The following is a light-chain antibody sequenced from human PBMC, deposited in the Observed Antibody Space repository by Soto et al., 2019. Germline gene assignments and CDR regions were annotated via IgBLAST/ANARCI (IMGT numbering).Light chain of an antibody. CDR3: AAWDNSLNGVV. CDR1: SSNIGSNP. CDR2: SNN. Sequence: QSVLTQPPSASGTPGQRVTISCSGSSSNIGSNPVNWYQQLPGTAPKLLIYSNNQRPSGIPDRFSGSKSGTSASLAISGLPTEDEADYYCAAWDNSLNGVVFGGGTKLTVL. V-gene: IGLV1-44*01. J-gene: IGLJ2*01.